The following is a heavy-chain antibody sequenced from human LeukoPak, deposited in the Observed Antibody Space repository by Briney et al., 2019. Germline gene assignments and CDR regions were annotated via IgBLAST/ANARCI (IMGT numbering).Heavy chain of an antibody. J-gene: IGHJ4*02. CDR2: IYRSGST. Sequence: SETLSLTCTVSGYSISSGYYWSWIRQPPGKGLEWIGSIYRSGSTYYNPSLKSRVTISVDTSKNQFSLKLSSVTAADTAVYYCARGRRGSPLGYWGQGTLVTVSS. V-gene: IGHV4-38-2*02. CDR1: GYSISSGYY. CDR3: ARGRRGSPLGY. D-gene: IGHD3-10*01.